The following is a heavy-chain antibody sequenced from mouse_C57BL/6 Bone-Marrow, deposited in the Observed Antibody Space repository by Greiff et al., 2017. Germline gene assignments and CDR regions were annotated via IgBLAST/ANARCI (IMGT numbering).Heavy chain of an antibody. CDR3: ARGPYYGSSYAWFAY. CDR2: IYPRRGNT. Sequence: VQLQQSGAELARPGASVKLSCKASGYTFTSSGLSWVKQRTGQGLEFIGEIYPRRGNTYSNEKFTGKATLTADKSSSTAYRELRSLTAEDSAVYFCARGPYYGSSYAWFAYWGQGTLVTVSA. J-gene: IGHJ3*01. CDR1: GYTFTSSG. V-gene: IGHV1-81*01. D-gene: IGHD1-1*01.